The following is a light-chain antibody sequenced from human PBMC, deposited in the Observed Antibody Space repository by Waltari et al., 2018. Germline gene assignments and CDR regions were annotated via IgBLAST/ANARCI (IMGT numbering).Light chain of an antibody. CDR3: CSYAGLGIYV. J-gene: IGLJ1*01. CDR1: SSDVGNYNL. CDR2: EVT. V-gene: IGLV2-23*02. Sequence: QSGLTQPASVSGSPGQSITISCTGTSSDVGNYNLVSWYQQYPGKATKLMVYEVTKRTSGVSDRFSGSKSGNTAYLTIAGLQSEDEADYYCCSYAGLGIYVFGTGTKVTVL.